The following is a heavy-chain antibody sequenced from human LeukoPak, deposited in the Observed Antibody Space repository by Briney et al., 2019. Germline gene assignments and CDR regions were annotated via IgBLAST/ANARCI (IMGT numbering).Heavy chain of an antibody. V-gene: IGHV1-2*02. J-gene: IGHJ4*02. CDR2: INPNSGGT. CDR3: ARGDSSSSRDSSDY. Sequence: GASVEVSCKASGYTFTGYYMHWVRQAPGQGLEWMGWINPNSGGTNYAQKFQGRVTMTRDTSISTAYMELSRLRSDDTAVYYCARGDSSSSRDSSDYWGQGTLVTVSS. D-gene: IGHD6-6*01. CDR1: GYTFTGYY.